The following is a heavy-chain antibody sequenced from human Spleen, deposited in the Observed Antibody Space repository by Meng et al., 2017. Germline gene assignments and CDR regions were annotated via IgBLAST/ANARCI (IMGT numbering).Heavy chain of an antibody. CDR1: GGSFSGYY. D-gene: IGHD4-11*01. CDR3: ARGPTTMAHDFDY. CDR2: INHSGST. Sequence: VQLKQVGAGLLKPSGTLSLTCAVYGGSFSGYYWSWIRQPPGKGLEWIGEINHSGSTNYNPSLESRATISVDTSQNNLSLKLSSVTAADSAVYYCARGPTTMAHDFDYWGQGTLVTVSS. V-gene: IGHV4-34*01. J-gene: IGHJ4*02.